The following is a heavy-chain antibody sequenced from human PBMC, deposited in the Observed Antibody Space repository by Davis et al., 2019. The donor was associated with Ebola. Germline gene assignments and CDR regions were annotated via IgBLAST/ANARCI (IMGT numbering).Heavy chain of an antibody. CDR2: IYYSGST. Sequence: MPSETLSLTCTVSGGSISSSSYYWGWIRQPPGKGLEWIGNIYYSGSTYYNPSLKSRVTISVDTSKNQFSLKLSSVTAADTAVYYCARGRRYSGSQRFWYWGQGTLVTVSS. CDR3: ARGRRYSGSQRFWY. CDR1: GGSISSSSYY. D-gene: IGHD1-26*01. J-gene: IGHJ4*02. V-gene: IGHV4-39*07.